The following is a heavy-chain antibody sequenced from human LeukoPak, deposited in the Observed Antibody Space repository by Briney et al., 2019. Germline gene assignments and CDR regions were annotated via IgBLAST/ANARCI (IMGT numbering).Heavy chain of an antibody. J-gene: IGHJ6*04. D-gene: IGHD1-1*01. CDR1: GFTFSSYG. CDR3: AKDHGTGVFMDV. CDR2: IWYDGSNK. Sequence: GGSLRLSCAASGFTFSSYGMHWVRQAPGKGLEWVAVIWYDGSNKYYADSVKGRFTISRDNSKNTLYLQMNSLRAEDTAVYYCAKDHGTGVFMDVWGKGTTVTVPP. V-gene: IGHV3-33*06.